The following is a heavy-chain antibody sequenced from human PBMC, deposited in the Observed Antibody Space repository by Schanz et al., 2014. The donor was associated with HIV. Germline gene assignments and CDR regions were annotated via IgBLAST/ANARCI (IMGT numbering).Heavy chain of an antibody. CDR2: IKQDASLG. V-gene: IGHV3-7*01. J-gene: IGHJ4*02. Sequence: EEQLVESGGGLVQPGGSLRLSCAASGFTLSTYWMGWVRQAPGKGLEWVANIKQDASLGNYVDSVKGRFAIFRDNARNSLYLQMDSQRGEDTAVYHCASVRVGGWGQGTLVTVSS. D-gene: IGHD3-10*01. CDR3: ASVRVGG. CDR1: GFTLSTYW.